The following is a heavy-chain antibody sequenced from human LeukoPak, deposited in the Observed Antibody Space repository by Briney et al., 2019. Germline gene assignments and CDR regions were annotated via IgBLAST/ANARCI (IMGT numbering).Heavy chain of an antibody. CDR1: GGSIGSSSYY. D-gene: IGHD3-10*01. Sequence: KPSETLSLTCTVSGGSIGSSSYYWGWIRQPPGKGLEWIGSIYYSGSTYYNPSLKSRVTISVDTSKNQFSLKLSSVTAADTAVYYCAKSSGTPWGQGTLVTVSS. V-gene: IGHV4-39*07. J-gene: IGHJ5*02. CDR3: AKSSGTP. CDR2: IYYSGST.